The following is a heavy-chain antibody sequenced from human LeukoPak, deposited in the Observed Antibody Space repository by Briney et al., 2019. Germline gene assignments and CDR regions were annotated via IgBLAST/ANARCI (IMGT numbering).Heavy chain of an antibody. V-gene: IGHV3-23*01. CDR1: GFTFSSYA. CDR2: IFGSGGSA. D-gene: IGHD6-19*01. Sequence: GGSLRLSCTASGFTFSSYAMYWVRQAPGKGLEGVSGIFGSGGSAHYADSVKGRFTISRDNSKNTVYLQMNSLKAEDTAVYYCGKTTTGYSSGRYPAWPVDYWGQGTLVTVSS. J-gene: IGHJ4*02. CDR3: GKTTTGYSSGRYPAWPVDY.